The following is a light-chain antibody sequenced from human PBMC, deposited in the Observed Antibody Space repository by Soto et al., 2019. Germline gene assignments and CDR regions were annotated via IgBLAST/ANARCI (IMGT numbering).Light chain of an antibody. CDR1: QSVSSSH. V-gene: IGKV3-20*01. Sequence: EIVWTQSPGTLSLPPGERAILSCSASQSVSSSHLAWYQKKPGQAPMLLIYGASSMATGIPDRFSGSGSGQEFTLTISILEPEQVAVYCCQHYCTSPPALNFGGGTKVEIK. CDR3: QHYCTSPPALN. J-gene: IGKJ4*01. CDR2: GAS.